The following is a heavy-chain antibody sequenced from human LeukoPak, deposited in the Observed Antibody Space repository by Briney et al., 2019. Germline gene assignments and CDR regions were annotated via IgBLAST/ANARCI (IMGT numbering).Heavy chain of an antibody. Sequence: PSETLSLTCAVYGGSFSGYYWSWIRQLPGKGLEWIGEINHSGSTNYNPSLKSRVTISVDTSKNQFSLKLSSVTAADTAVYYCARSGDIVVVPAAKNFDYWGQGTLVTVSS. CDR2: INHSGST. D-gene: IGHD2-2*01. V-gene: IGHV4-34*01. J-gene: IGHJ4*02. CDR3: ARSGDIVVVPAAKNFDY. CDR1: GGSFSGYY.